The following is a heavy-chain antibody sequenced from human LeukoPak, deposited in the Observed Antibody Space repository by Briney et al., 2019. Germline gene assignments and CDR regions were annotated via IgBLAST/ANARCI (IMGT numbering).Heavy chain of an antibody. CDR2: INHSGGT. CDR1: GGSFSGYY. D-gene: IGHD3-9*01. CDR3: ARGLSRYYDILTGYRTPLDY. Sequence: SETLSLTCAVYGGSFSGYYWSWIRQPPGKGLEWIGEINHSGGTNYNPSLKSRVTISVDTSKNQFSLKLSSVTAADTAVYYCARGLSRYYDILTGYRTPLDYWGQGTLVTVSS. J-gene: IGHJ4*02. V-gene: IGHV4-34*01.